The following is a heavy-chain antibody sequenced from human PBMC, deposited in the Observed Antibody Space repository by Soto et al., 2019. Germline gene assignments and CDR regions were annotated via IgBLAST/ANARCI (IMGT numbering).Heavy chain of an antibody. V-gene: IGHV4-31*11. CDR3: ARDNHSFLGANSFDI. CDR1: GASIGGGGW. Sequence: TLSLTCAGPGASIGGGGWWSSVRHPPGKGLEWIGFIYDGGRAYHNTSLKSRVIVTVDTSQNQLCLKLCSGTAADTAVYYSARDNHSFLGANSFDIWGAGRMVTGSS. CDR2: IYDGGRA. D-gene: IGHD2-21*01. J-gene: IGHJ3*02.